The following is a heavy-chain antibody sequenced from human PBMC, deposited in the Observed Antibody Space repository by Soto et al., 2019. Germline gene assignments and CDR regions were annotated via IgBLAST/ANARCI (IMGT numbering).Heavy chain of an antibody. V-gene: IGHV4-39*01. CDR3: ARTGKLVRAFAI. J-gene: IGHJ3*02. Sequence: QLQLQESGPGLVKPSETLSLTCTVSGCSISSSRYYSGWILQPPGKGLAWIGSIYYSGSTYYNPSLKSRVTISVDTSKNQFSLKLSSVTAADTAVYYCARTGKLVRAFAIWGQGTLVTVSS. D-gene: IGHD6-13*01. CDR2: IYYSGST. CDR1: GCSISSSRYY.